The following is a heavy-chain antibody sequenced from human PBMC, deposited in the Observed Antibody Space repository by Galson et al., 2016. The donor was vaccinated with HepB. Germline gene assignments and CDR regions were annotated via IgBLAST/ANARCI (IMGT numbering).Heavy chain of an antibody. J-gene: IGHJ6*02. D-gene: IGHD6-13*01. V-gene: IGHV3-30*18. Sequence: CAASGFRFSSYGIHWVRQAPGKGLEWVAFISYDGSNKYYADSVKGRITISRDNSKNTVYLQMNTLRPEDTAVYYCVKDAYIVATRGYGMDVWGQGTAVTVSS. CDR2: ISYDGSNK. CDR3: VKDAYIVATRGYGMDV. CDR1: GFRFSSYG.